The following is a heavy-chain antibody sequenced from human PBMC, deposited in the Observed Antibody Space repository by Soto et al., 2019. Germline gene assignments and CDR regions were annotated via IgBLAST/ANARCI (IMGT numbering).Heavy chain of an antibody. D-gene: IGHD6-6*01. V-gene: IGHV1-69*06. CDR1: GGTFSSYA. CDR3: ARDRPGQLGPLHWFDP. J-gene: IGHJ5*02. Sequence: SVKVSCKASGGTFSSYAISWVRQAPGQGLEWMGGIIPIFGTANYAQKFQGRVTITADKSTSTAYMELSGLRSEDTAVYYCARDRPGQLGPLHWFDPWGQGTLVTVSS. CDR2: IIPIFGTA.